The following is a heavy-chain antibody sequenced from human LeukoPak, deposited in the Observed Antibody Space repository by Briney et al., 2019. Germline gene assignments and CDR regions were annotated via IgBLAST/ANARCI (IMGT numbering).Heavy chain of an antibody. J-gene: IGHJ5*01. V-gene: IGHV4-59*01. CDR2: IFYSGST. CDR1: GDSIGSYY. D-gene: IGHD3-10*01. CDR3: ARGRARDGSFPWLDS. Sequence: PSETLSLTCSVSGDSIGSYYWTWIRQSAGKGLEWIGYIFYSGSTNYSPSLKSRVTISVDTSSNQFSLQLRSVTAADTAIYYCARGRARDGSFPWLDSWGQGTLVTVSS.